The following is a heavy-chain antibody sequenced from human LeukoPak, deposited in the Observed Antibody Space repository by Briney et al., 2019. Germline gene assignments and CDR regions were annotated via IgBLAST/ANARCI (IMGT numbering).Heavy chain of an antibody. CDR1: GFTFSSYA. Sequence: GGSLRLSCAASGFTFSSYAMHWVRQAPGKGLEWVAVISYDGSNKYYADSVKGRFTISRDNSKNTLYLQMNSLRAEDTAVYYCAKGQGLDLVDTAILADWGQGTLVTVSS. CDR3: AKGQGLDLVDTAILAD. J-gene: IGHJ4*02. V-gene: IGHV3-30*04. D-gene: IGHD5-18*01. CDR2: ISYDGSNK.